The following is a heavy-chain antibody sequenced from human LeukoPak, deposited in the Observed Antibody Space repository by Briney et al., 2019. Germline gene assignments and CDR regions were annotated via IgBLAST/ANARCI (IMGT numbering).Heavy chain of an antibody. CDR3: AREVGTPQAFDI. CDR2: INSRSSTI. J-gene: IGHJ3*02. D-gene: IGHD1-26*01. V-gene: IGHV3-48*01. Sequence: GGSLRLSCAASRFTFSNYGVNWVRQAPGKGLEWVSYINSRSSTIYYADTVRGRFTISRDNAKNSLYLQMNSLKAEDTAIYYCAREVGTPQAFDIWGQGTMVTVSS. CDR1: RFTFSNYG.